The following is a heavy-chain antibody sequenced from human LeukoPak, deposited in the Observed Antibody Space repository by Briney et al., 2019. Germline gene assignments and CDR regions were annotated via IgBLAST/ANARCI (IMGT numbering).Heavy chain of an antibody. CDR2: ISGSGGST. V-gene: IGHV3-23*01. J-gene: IGHJ4*02. CDR3: AKDPSSVYSSGWYGRPGY. D-gene: IGHD6-19*01. CDR1: GFTFSSHA. Sequence: GGTLRLSCAASGFTFSSHAMSWVRQAPGKGLEWVSAISGSGGSTYYADSVKGRFTISRDNSKNTLYLQMNSLRAEDTAVYYCAKDPSSVYSSGWYGRPGYWGQETLVTVSS.